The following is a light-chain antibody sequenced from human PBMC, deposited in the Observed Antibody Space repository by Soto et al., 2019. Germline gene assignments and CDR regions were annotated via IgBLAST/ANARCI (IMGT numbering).Light chain of an antibody. J-gene: IGLJ1*01. Sequence: QSVLTQPASVSGSPGQSITISCTGTSSDVGDYNYVSWYQQHPGKAPKVMIYEVSNRPSGVSNRFSGSKSGNTASLTISGLQAEDEADYYCSSFTAGSTYVFGTGTKVTVL. V-gene: IGLV2-14*01. CDR2: EVS. CDR3: SSFTAGSTYV. CDR1: SSDVGDYNY.